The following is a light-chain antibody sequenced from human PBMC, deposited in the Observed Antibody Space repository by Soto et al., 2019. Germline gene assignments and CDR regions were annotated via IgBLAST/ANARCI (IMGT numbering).Light chain of an antibody. CDR3: QQYSNWPSFT. CDR1: PSVSSN. V-gene: IGKV3-15*01. CDR2: GAS. Sequence: TVMTQSPATLSVSPGERATLSCWASPSVSSNLAWYQQIPGQAPRLLIYGASTRATGIPARFSGSGSGTEFTLTISNLQSEDFAVYYCQQYSNWPSFTFGQGTKVDIK. J-gene: IGKJ2*01.